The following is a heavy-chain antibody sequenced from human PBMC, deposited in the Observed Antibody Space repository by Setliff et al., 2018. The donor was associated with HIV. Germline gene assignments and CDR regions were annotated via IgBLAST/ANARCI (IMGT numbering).Heavy chain of an antibody. D-gene: IGHD1-26*01. V-gene: IGHV1-46*01. Sequence: ASVKVSCKASNYSFSSYGISWVRQAPGQGLEWMGWINPSGGSTSYAQKFQGRVTMTRDTSTSTVYMELSSLRSEDTAVYYCAREGDAFDYWGQGTLVTVSS. J-gene: IGHJ4*02. CDR3: AREGDAFDY. CDR1: NYSFSSYG. CDR2: INPSGGST.